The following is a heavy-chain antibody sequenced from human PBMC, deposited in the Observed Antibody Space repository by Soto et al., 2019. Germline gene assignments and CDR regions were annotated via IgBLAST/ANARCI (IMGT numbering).Heavy chain of an antibody. CDR2: IYYSGST. V-gene: IGHV4-59*01. CDR1: GGSISSYY. J-gene: IGHJ4*02. D-gene: IGHD4-17*01. CDR3: ARDRNDYGDYIYDY. Sequence: PSETLSLTCTVSGGSISSYYWSWIRQPPGKGLEWIGYIYYSGSTNYNPSLKSRVTISVDTSKNQFSLKLSSVTAADTAVYYCARDRNDYGDYIYDYWSQGTLVTVSS.